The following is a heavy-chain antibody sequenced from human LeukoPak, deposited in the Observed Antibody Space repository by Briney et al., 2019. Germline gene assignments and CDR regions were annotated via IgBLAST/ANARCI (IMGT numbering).Heavy chain of an antibody. CDR3: TTGIFDY. J-gene: IGHJ4*02. CDR2: IESKTDGGTT. Sequence: GGSLRLSCAASGFTFSNAWMSWVRQAPGKGLEWVGRIESKTDGGTTDYAAPVKGRFTISRDDSKNTLYLQMNSLKTEDTAVYYCTTGIFDYWGQGTLVTVSS. D-gene: IGHD1-14*01. CDR1: GFTFSNAW. V-gene: IGHV3-15*04.